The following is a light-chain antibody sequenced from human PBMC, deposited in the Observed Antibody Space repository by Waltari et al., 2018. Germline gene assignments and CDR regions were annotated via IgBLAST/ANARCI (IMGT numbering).Light chain of an antibody. V-gene: IGKV3-20*01. CDR1: QTISNTY. CDR2: GAS. Sequence: DIVLTQSPGTLSLSPGERATLSCRASQTISNTYLVWFQQKRGQAPRLLIYGASNRATGIPDRFSGSGSGTDFTLTISRLEPEDFAMYYCQHYGSPPGTFGQCTNVEIK. CDR3: QHYGSPPGT. J-gene: IGKJ1*01.